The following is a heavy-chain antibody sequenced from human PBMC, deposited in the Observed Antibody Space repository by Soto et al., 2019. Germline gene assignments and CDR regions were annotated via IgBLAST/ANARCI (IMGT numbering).Heavy chain of an antibody. CDR1: GITFSGFT. CDR2: ISRSGETI. Sequence: GGSLRLSCAASGITFSGFTMNWVRQAPGRGLEWVSYISRSGETIYYADSVKGRFTISRDNAENSLYLQMNSLRDEDTAVYYCASRHLADCSGTSCLYYFDYWGKGTLVTVSS. V-gene: IGHV3-48*02. D-gene: IGHD2-2*01. CDR3: ASRHLADCSGTSCLYYFDY. J-gene: IGHJ4*02.